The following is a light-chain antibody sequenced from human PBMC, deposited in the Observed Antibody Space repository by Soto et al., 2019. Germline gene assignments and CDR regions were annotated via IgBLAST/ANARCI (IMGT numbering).Light chain of an antibody. CDR2: DAS. CDR3: QQYGSSPRT. J-gene: IGKJ1*01. Sequence: TLSCRASQSLSSSQLAWYQQKPGQAPRLLIHDASSRATGISDRFTGSGSGTDFTLTITTLEPEDFAVYYCQQYGSSPRTFGLWTKVDI. V-gene: IGKV3-20*01. CDR1: QSLSSSQ.